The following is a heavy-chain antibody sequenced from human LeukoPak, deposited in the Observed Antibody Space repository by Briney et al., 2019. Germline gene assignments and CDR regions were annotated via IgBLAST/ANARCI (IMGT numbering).Heavy chain of an antibody. CDR1: GFTFDDYA. J-gene: IGHJ4*02. Sequence: PGRSLRLSCAASGFTFDDYAMHWVRQAPGKGLEWVSGISWNSGSIGYADSVKGRFTISRDNAKNSLYLQMNSLRAEDTALYYCAKEHPYYFDYWGQGTLVTVSS. CDR2: ISWNSGSI. V-gene: IGHV3-9*01. CDR3: AKEHPYYFDY.